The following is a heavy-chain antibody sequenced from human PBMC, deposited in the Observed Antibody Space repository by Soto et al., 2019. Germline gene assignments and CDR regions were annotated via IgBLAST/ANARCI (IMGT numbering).Heavy chain of an antibody. V-gene: IGHV4-59*01. Sequence: KTSETLSLTCTVSGGSISSYYWSWIRQPPGKGLEWIGYIYYSGSTNYNPSLKSRVTISVDTSKNQFSLKLSSVTAADTAVYYCARVVYGMDVWGQGTTVTVSS. CDR1: GGSISSYY. CDR2: IYYSGST. CDR3: ARVVYGMDV. J-gene: IGHJ6*02.